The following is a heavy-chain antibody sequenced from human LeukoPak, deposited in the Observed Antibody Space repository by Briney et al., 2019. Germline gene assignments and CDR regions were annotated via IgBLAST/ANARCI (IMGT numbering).Heavy chain of an antibody. V-gene: IGHV4-30-2*01. Sequence: SQTLSLTCTVSGGSISSGGYYWSWIRQPPGKGLEWIGYIYHSGSTYYNPSLKSRVTISVDRSKNQFSLKLSSVTAADTAVYYCARDHGSSSWYSSPAFDIWGQGTMVTVSS. CDR1: GGSISSGGYY. CDR3: ARDHGSSSWYSSPAFDI. CDR2: IYHSGST. J-gene: IGHJ3*02. D-gene: IGHD6-13*01.